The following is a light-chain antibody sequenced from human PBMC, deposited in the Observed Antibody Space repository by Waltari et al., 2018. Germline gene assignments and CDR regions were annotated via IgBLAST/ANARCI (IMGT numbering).Light chain of an antibody. CDR1: QTVGTA. V-gene: IGKV3-20*01. J-gene: IGKJ1*01. Sequence: EIVLTQSPGTLSFSPGETATLSCRASQTVGTALTWYQQKPGQAPRLLIYDTSRRAPGIPDRFSGSVFGTDFSLTISRLEPEDFAVYYCQKYDRLPATFGQGTKVEIK. CDR2: DTS. CDR3: QKYDRLPAT.